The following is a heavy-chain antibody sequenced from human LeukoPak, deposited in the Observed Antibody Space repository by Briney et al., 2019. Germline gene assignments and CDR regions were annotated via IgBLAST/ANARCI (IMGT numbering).Heavy chain of an antibody. CDR1: GGSFSGYY. J-gene: IGHJ5*02. V-gene: IGHV4-34*01. CDR3: ARPYSGSDSPP. Sequence: SETLSLTCAVYGGSFSGYYWSWIRQPPGKGLEWIGEINHSGSTNYNPSLKSRVTISVDTSKNQFSLKLSSVTAADTAVYYCARPYSGSDSPPWGQGTLVTVSS. D-gene: IGHD5-12*01. CDR2: INHSGST.